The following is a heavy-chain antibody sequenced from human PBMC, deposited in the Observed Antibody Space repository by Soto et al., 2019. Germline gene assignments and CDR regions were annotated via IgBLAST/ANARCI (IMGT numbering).Heavy chain of an antibody. Sequence: QITLRESGPTVVKPTQTLTLTCTFSGFSLNTPGGGVGWIRQPPGKALEWVALISWDDDKRYNPSLKRRLVITKDSSKNQVVLTMTNVDPVDTATYYCAHLVTADDSEYFDFWGQGTLVPVSP. J-gene: IGHJ4*02. CDR2: ISWDDDK. CDR3: AHLVTADDSEYFDF. V-gene: IGHV2-5*02. D-gene: IGHD3-3*01. CDR1: GFSLNTPGGG.